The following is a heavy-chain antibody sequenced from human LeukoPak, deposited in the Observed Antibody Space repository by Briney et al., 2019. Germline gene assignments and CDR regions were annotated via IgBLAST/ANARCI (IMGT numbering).Heavy chain of an antibody. CDR2: NSYSGST. CDR3: ARDTLRGSYGSGSYYNPLGAFDI. V-gene: IGHV4-59*13. J-gene: IGHJ3*02. CDR1: GGSIRSYY. D-gene: IGHD3-10*01. Sequence: SDTLSLTCTVSGGSIRSYYWSELRDPRGEGLEWIGYNSYSGSTNYNPSLKTRVTISVDTSKHQFSLKLSSVTAADTAVYYCARDTLRGSYGSGSYYNPLGAFDIWGQGTMVAVSS.